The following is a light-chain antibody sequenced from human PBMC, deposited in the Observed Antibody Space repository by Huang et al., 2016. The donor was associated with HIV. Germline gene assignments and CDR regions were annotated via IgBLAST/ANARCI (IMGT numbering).Light chain of an antibody. V-gene: IGKV1-39*01. CDR2: AAS. CDR1: QSISSY. J-gene: IGKJ2*01. CDR3: QQSYSTPYT. Sequence: DIQMTQSPFSLSASVGDRVTITCRARQSISSYLNWYQQKPGKAPKLLIYAASSLQSGVPSRFSGSGSGTDFTLTISSLQPDDFATYYCQQSYSTPYTFGQGTKLEIK.